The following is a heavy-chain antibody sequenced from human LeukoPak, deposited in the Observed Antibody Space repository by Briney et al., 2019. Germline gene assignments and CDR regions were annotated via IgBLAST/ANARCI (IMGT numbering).Heavy chain of an antibody. V-gene: IGHV3-48*03. CDR2: ISSSGSTI. CDR3: ARAYSSSWYAKYFDY. D-gene: IGHD6-13*01. J-gene: IGHJ4*02. Sequence: GGSLRLSCAAPGFTFSSYEMNWVRQAPGKGLEWVSYISSSGSTIYYADSVKGRFTISRDNAKNSLYLQTNSLRAEDTAVYYCARAYSSSWYAKYFDYWGQGTLVTVSS. CDR1: GFTFSSYE.